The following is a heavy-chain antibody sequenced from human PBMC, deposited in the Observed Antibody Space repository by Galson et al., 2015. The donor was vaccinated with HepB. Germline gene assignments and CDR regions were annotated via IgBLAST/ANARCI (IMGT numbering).Heavy chain of an antibody. CDR2: FDPEDGET. D-gene: IGHD6-13*01. V-gene: IGHV1-24*01. CDR3: ATSKYSSSWLNFDY. Sequence: SVKVSCKVSGYTLTELSMHWVRQAPGKGLEWMGGFDPEDGETIYAQKFQGRVTMTEDTSTDTAYMELSSLRSKDTAVYYCATSKYSSSWLNFDYWGQGTLVTVSS. J-gene: IGHJ4*02. CDR1: GYTLTELS.